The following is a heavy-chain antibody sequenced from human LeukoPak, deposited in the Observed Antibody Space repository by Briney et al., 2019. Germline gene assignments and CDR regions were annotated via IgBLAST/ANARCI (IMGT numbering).Heavy chain of an antibody. V-gene: IGHV5-51*01. J-gene: IGHJ4*02. D-gene: IGHD4-11*01. CDR1: GYSFTSYC. CDR2: IYPGDSDT. Sequence: GESLKISCKGSGYSFTSYCNGWVRQMPGKGLEWMGIIYPGDSDTRYSPSFQGQVTISADKSVSTAYLQWSSLKASDTVMYYCARHLNDYTSDYWGQGTLVTVSS. CDR3: ARHLNDYTSDY.